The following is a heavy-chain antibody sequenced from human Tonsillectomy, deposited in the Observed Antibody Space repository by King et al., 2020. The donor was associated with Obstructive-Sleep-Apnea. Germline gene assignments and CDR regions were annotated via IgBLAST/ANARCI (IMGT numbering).Heavy chain of an antibody. CDR1: GFTFNDYA. J-gene: IGHJ4*02. CDR2: TSYDGYNK. V-gene: IGHV3-30*04. Sequence: VQLVESGGGVVQPGRSLRLSCAASGFTFNDYAMHWVRQAPGRGLEWVAVTSYDGYNKYYADSVKGRFTISRDNSKNTLYLEMNSLRAEDTAVYYCARGPLHSRAGRRKYVYWGQGPLVTASS. CDR3: ARGPLHSRAGRRKYVY. D-gene: IGHD1-14*01.